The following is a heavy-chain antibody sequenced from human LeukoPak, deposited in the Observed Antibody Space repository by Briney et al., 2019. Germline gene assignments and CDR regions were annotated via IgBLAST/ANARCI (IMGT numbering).Heavy chain of an antibody. CDR3: ARVDYSNWFDP. CDR2: LSHDGNFI. J-gene: IGHJ5*02. CDR1: GFTLTNYG. Sequence: GGSLRLSCGVSGFTLTNYGMHWVRQAPGKGLEWVAVLSHDGNFIDYAASVKGRFTISRDTSTNTLFLQMSSLRAEDTAVYYCARVDYSNWFDPWGQGTLVTVSS. D-gene: IGHD5-12*01. V-gene: IGHV3-33*02.